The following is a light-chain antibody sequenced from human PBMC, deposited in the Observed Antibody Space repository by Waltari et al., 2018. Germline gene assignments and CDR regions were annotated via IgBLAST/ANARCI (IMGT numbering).Light chain of an antibody. Sequence: QAAVTQEPSLTVSPGGTVTLTCGSSSGPVTSGHYPFGFQQAADQAPRTLINEINNKYSWTPARFSGSPLGGKAVLTLSGAQPDDEAEYYCLLSYGGARVFGGGTKLTVL. CDR3: LLSYGGARV. CDR1: SGPVTSGHY. J-gene: IGLJ3*02. CDR2: EIN. V-gene: IGLV7-46*01.